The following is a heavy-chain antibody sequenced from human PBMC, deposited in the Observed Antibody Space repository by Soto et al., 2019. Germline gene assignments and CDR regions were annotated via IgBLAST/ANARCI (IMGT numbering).Heavy chain of an antibody. CDR1: GDSVSRNSAA. D-gene: IGHD1-1*01. Sequence: SETLSLTCAISGDSVSRNSAAWNWIRQSPSRGLEWLGRTYYRSKWYYDYAVSVKSRITINPDTSKNQFSLQLNSVTPEDTAVYYCVRVTAGADNEFDYWGQGTLVTVSS. V-gene: IGHV6-1*01. CDR2: TYYRSKWYY. CDR3: VRVTAGADNEFDY. J-gene: IGHJ4*02.